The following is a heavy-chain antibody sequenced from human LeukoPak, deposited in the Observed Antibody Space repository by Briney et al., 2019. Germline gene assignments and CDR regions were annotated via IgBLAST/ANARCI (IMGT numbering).Heavy chain of an antibody. CDR1: GFSFSNYW. Sequence: GGSLRLSCAASGFSFSNYWMTWVRQAPGKGLERVADINGDGSHSYCVDSVKGRFTLSRVNAKNSLFLQMNSLRAEDTAVYYCVKNSGWYCLDYWGQGTLVTVSS. V-gene: IGHV3-7*03. CDR2: INGDGSHS. D-gene: IGHD6-13*01. CDR3: VKNSGWYCLDY. J-gene: IGHJ4*02.